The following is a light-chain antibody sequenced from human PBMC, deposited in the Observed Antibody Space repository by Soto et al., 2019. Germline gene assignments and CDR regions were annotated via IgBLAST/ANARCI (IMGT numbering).Light chain of an antibody. CDR3: LQYGGLPRT. J-gene: IGKJ1*01. Sequence: IWLAQATATLSLSPGERATLSCRASQSVGYHLAWYQQKPGQAPRLLIYDASNRATGIPARFSGSGSGTDFTLTISRLETEDFAVYFCLQYGGLPRTFGQGTKVDIK. CDR2: DAS. V-gene: IGKV3-11*01. CDR1: QSVGYH.